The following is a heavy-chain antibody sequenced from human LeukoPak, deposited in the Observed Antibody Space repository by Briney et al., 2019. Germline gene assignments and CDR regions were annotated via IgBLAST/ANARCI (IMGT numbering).Heavy chain of an antibody. CDR3: ATSHDYSNYVNPYYYYYYMDV. D-gene: IGHD4-11*01. CDR1: GGSISSGSYY. J-gene: IGHJ6*03. V-gene: IGHV4-61*02. CDR2: IYTSGST. Sequence: SQTLSLTCTVSGGSISSGSYYWSWIRQPAGKGLEWIGRIYTSGSTNYNPSLKSRVTISVDTSKSQFSLKLSSVTAADTAVYYCATSHDYSNYVNPYYYYYYMDVWGKGTTVTVSS.